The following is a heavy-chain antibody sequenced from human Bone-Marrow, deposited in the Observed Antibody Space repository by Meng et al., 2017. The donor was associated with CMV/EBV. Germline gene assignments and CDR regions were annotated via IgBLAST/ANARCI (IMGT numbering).Heavy chain of an antibody. J-gene: IGHJ6*02. CDR2: ISGSGGST. Sequence: GESLKISCAASGFTFSSYAMSWVRQAPGKGLEWVSAISGSGGSTYYADSVKGRFTISRDNSKNTLYLQMNSLRAEDTAVYYCAKKSGFCSGGSCYSYYYYGMDVSGQGTTVTVSS. D-gene: IGHD2-15*01. V-gene: IGHV3-23*01. CDR3: AKKSGFCSGGSCYSYYYYGMDV. CDR1: GFTFSSYA.